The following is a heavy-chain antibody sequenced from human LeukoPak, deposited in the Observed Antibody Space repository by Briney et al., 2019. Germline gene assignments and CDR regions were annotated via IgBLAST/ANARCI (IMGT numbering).Heavy chain of an antibody. CDR1: GYTFTGYY. J-gene: IGHJ1*01. D-gene: IGHD3-22*01. V-gene: IGHV1-2*02. CDR3: ARDDSSGYGYFQH. Sequence: ASVKVSCKASGYTFTGYYMHWVRQAPGQGLEWMGWINPNSGGTNYAQKFQGRVTMTRDTSISTAYMELSRLRSDDTAVYYCARDDSSGYGYFQHWGQGTLVTVSS. CDR2: INPNSGGT.